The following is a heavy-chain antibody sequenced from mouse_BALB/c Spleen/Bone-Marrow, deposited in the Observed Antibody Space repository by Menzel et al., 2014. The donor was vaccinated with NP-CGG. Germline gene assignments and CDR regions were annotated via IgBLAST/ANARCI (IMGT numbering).Heavy chain of an antibody. D-gene: IGHD4-1*02. CDR3: ARAPQLLYYFDY. CDR1: GFIFSTYA. V-gene: IGHV5-6-5*01. J-gene: IGHJ2*01. Sequence: EVKLMESGGGLVKPGGSLKLSCAASGFIFSTYAMSWVRQTPEKRLEWVASISNGGSTYYQDSVKGRFTISRDNARNILYLQMSSLRSEDTAMYYCARAPQLLYYFDYWGQGTTLTVSS. CDR2: ISNGGST.